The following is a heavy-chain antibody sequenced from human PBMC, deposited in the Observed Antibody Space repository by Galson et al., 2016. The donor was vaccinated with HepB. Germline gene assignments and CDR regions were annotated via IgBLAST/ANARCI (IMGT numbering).Heavy chain of an antibody. J-gene: IGHJ3*02. V-gene: IGHV6-1*01. Sequence: TNSVTWNWLRQSPSRGLEWLGRTYYRSKWDSDYVLSVKSRITINSDTSKNQFSLQLNSVTPEDTAVYYCARGRNHAFDIWGQGTMVTVSS. CDR3: ARGRNHAFDI. CDR1: TNSVT. CDR2: TYYRSKWDS.